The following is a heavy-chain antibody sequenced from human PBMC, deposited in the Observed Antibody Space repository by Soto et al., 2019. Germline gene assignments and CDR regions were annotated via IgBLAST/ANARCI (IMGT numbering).Heavy chain of an antibody. CDR3: PHSSSCSGDSCHYNISWLDP. CDR2: VYWDDDK. V-gene: IGHV2-5*02. D-gene: IGHD2-15*01. Sequence: QINLKESGPTLVKPTQTLTLTCTFSGFSLSTSGVGVGWIRQPPGKALEWLALVYWDDDKRYSTSLKSRLTITKDTSKNQVVLTMTNMDPVDTATYYCPHSSSCSGDSCHYNISWLDPWGQGTLVTVSS. CDR1: GFSLSTSGVG. J-gene: IGHJ5*02.